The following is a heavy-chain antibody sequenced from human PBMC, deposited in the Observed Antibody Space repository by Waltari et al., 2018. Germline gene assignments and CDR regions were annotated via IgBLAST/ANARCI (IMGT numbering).Heavy chain of an antibody. CDR1: GCSIRSDY. J-gene: IGHJ4*02. CDR3: AGIIVATMEDY. D-gene: IGHD5-12*01. V-gene: IGHV4-4*07. CDR2: IYTSGST. Sequence: QVQLQEAGPGLVKPSETLSLTGTVSGCSIRSDYWRWIRQPAWKGLEWIGRIYTSGSTNYTPSLKSRVTMSVDTSKNQFSLKLSSVTAADTAVYYCAGIIVATMEDYWGQGTLVTVSS.